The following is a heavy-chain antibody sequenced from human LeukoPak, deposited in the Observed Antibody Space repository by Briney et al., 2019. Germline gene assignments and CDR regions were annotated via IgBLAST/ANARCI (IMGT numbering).Heavy chain of an antibody. CDR3: ARIHTTTNKWFDP. J-gene: IGHJ5*02. CDR1: GFSLTTSGMC. Sequence: SGPTLVNPTQTLTLTCTFSGFSLTTSGMCVSWIRQPPGRALEWLARIDWDDDKYYSPSLQTRLTISKDTSKNQVVLTMTNMDPVDTATYYCARIHTTTNKWFDPWGQGTLVTVSS. V-gene: IGHV2-70*11. D-gene: IGHD1-1*01. CDR2: IDWDDDK.